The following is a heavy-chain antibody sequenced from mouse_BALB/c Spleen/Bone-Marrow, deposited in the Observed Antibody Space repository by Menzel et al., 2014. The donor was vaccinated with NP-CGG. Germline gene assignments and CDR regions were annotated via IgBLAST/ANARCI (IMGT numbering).Heavy chain of an antibody. Sequence: VQLQESGAELVRPGSSVKISCKASGYPFSSYWMNWVKQRPGQGLEWIGQIYPGDGETNYNGKFKGNATLAADKPSSTAYMQLISLTSEDSAVYFCARKYGDYWGQGTTLTVSS. CDR3: ARKYGDY. D-gene: IGHD2-10*02. CDR1: GYPFSSYW. CDR2: IYPGDGET. V-gene: IGHV1-80*01. J-gene: IGHJ2*01.